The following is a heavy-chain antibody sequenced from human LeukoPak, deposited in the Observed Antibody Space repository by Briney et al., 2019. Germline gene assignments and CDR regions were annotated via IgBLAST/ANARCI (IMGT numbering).Heavy chain of an antibody. D-gene: IGHD5-12*01. J-gene: IGHJ4*02. V-gene: IGHV3-21*01. CDR1: GFTFSSYS. CDR2: ISSSSSYI. CDR3: AKGPRPGYSGYDNYFDY. Sequence: GGSLRLSCAASGFTFSSYSMNWVRQAPGKGLEWVSSISSSSSYIYYADSVKGRFTISRDNAKNSLYLQMNSLRAEDTAVYYCAKGPRPGYSGYDNYFDYWGQGTLVTVSS.